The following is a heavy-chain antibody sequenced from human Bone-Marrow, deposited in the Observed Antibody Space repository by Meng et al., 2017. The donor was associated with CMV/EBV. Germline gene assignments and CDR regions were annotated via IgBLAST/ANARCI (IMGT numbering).Heavy chain of an antibody. CDR2: MWYDGSNS. J-gene: IGHJ4*02. V-gene: IGHV3-30*02. D-gene: IGHD1-14*01. Sequence: GGSLRLSCAASGFTFSNYGMHWVRQAPGKGLEWVAVMWYDGSNSYKADSVKGRFTISGDNYKNTLYLQMDSLRTEDTAVYYCGKGWGPEYWGRGTLVTVSS. CDR1: GFTFSNYG. CDR3: GKGWGPEY.